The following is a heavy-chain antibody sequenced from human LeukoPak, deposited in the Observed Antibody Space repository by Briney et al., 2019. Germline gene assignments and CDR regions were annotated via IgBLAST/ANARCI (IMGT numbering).Heavy chain of an antibody. V-gene: IGHV4-38-2*02. Sequence: PSETLSLTCTVSGYSISSGYYWGWIRQPPGKGLEWIGSIYHSGSTYYNPSLKSRVTISVDTSKNQFSLKLSSVTAADTAVYYCARDPGGYDSSGWFDYWVQGTLVTVYS. CDR2: IYHSGST. CDR3: ARDPGGYDSSGWFDY. CDR1: GYSISSGYY. J-gene: IGHJ4*02. D-gene: IGHD3-22*01.